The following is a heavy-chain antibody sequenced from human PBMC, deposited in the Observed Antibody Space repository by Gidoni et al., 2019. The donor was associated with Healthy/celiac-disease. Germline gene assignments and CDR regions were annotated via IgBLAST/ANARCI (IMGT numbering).Heavy chain of an antibody. CDR1: GGSISSYY. D-gene: IGHD4-17*01. J-gene: IGHJ4*02. V-gene: IGHV4-59*01. CDR3: ARLGGLGYGGNPDY. Sequence: QVQLQESGPGLVKPSETLSLTRTVSGGSISSYYWSWRRQPPGKGLEWLGYIYYSGSTNYNPSLKSRVTISVDTSKNQFSLKLSSVTAADTAVYYCARLGGLGYGGNPDYWGQGTLVTVSS. CDR2: IYYSGST.